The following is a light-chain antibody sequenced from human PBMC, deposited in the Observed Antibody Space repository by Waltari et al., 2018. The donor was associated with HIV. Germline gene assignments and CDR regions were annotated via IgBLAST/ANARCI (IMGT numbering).Light chain of an antibody. CDR2: EVN. CDR1: SSDVGGSKY. Sequence: QSALTQPPSASGSPGQSVTISCTGTSSDVGGSKYVSWYQQHPGKAPKLMMYEVNRRPTGVRDRFSGSKSANPASLTVSGLQADDEADYYCNSYAGSNNWVFGGGTKLTVL. V-gene: IGLV2-8*01. J-gene: IGLJ3*02. CDR3: NSYAGSNNWV.